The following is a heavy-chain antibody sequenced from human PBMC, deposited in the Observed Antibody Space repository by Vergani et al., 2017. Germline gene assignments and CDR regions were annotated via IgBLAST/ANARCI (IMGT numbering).Heavy chain of an antibody. J-gene: IGHJ4*02. D-gene: IGHD6-19*01. CDR2: ISGSGGTT. V-gene: IGHV3-23*01. CDR1: GFTFSSYA. CDR3: AKVQQWLLRSFDY. Sequence: EVQLLESGGGLVQPGGSLRLSCAASGFTFSSYAMSWVRQAPGEGLEWVSAISGSGGTTYYADSVKGRFTISRDNSKNTLYLQMNSLRAEDTAVYYCAKVQQWLLRSFDYWGQGTLVTVSS.